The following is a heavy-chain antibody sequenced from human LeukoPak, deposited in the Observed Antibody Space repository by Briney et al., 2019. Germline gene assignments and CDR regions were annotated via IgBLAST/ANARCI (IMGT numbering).Heavy chain of an antibody. J-gene: IGHJ3*02. CDR2: MSYDGSKK. V-gene: IGHV3-30*03. D-gene: IGHD2-2*03. CDR3: ARDPLDISRWANAFDI. Sequence: GGSLRLSCAASGFSFTSYGFHWVRQAPGKALEWVAFMSYDGSKKYGDSVKGRFTISRDNARNTLHLQMNGLRPDDTAVYYCARDPLDISRWANAFDIWGQGTLVTVSS. CDR1: GFSFTSYG.